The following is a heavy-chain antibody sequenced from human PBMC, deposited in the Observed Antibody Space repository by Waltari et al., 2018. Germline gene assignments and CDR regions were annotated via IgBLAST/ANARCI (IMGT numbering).Heavy chain of an antibody. V-gene: IGHV4-39*07. D-gene: IGHD6-25*01. CDR2: IYHTGSS. J-gene: IGHJ4*02. Sequence: QLQLQESGPGLVKPSETLSLRCTVSGASISSRDFYWGWIRQSPGKGLEWVGSIYHTGSSHYNSSLKSRVSISTDMSTKQFFLTLTHLTAADTAVYYCAEEGNTTAGLFDSWGQGTLVTVSS. CDR1: GASISSRDFY. CDR3: AEEGNTTAGLFDS.